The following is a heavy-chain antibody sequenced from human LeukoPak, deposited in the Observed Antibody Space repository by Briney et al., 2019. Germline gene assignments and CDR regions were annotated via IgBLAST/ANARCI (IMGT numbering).Heavy chain of an antibody. CDR2: ISGYNGNT. CDR1: GYTFTSYG. Sequence: ASVKVSCKASGYTFTSYGISWVRQAPGQGLEGMGWISGYNGNTIYAQKLQGRVSMTTDTSTSTAYMDLRSLRSDDTAVYYCARDYCNNPTCHTREFDYWGQGTLVTVSS. V-gene: IGHV1-18*01. CDR3: ARDYCNNPTCHTREFDY. J-gene: IGHJ4*02. D-gene: IGHD2-21*02.